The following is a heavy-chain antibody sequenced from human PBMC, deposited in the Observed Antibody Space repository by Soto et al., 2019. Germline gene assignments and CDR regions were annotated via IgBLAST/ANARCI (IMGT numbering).Heavy chain of an antibody. CDR3: ARGDNNIAVAGTDFDY. CDR1: GGSFSGYY. V-gene: IGHV4-34*01. D-gene: IGHD6-19*01. J-gene: IGHJ4*02. CDR2: INHSGST. Sequence: SETLSLTCAVYGGSFSGYYWSWIRQPPGKGLEWIGEINHSGSTNYNPSLKSRVTISVDTSKNQFSLKLSSVTAADTAAYYCARGDNNIAVAGTDFDYWGQANLVPVSS.